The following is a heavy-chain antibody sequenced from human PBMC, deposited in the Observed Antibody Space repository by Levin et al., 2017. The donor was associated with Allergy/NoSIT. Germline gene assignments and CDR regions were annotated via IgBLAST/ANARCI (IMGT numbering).Heavy chain of an antibody. V-gene: IGHV3-23*01. CDR2: ISGSGGST. D-gene: IGHD5-12*01. Sequence: GGSLRLSCAASGFTFSSYAMSWVRQAPGKGLEWVSAISGSGGSTYYADSVKGRFTISRDNSKNTLYLQMNSLRAEDTAVYYCAKDGDSSGGYDYSWSGWYGWYFDYWGQGTLVTVSS. CDR1: GFTFSSYA. J-gene: IGHJ4*02. CDR3: AKDGDSSGGYDYSWSGWYGWYFDY.